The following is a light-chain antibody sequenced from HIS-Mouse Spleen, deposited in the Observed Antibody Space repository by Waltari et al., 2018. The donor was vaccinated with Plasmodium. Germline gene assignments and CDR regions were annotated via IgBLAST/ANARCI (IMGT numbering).Light chain of an antibody. CDR2: DAS. V-gene: IGKV3-11*01. J-gene: IGKJ4*01. CDR1: QSFSSY. Sequence: EIVFTQSPATLSLSPGERATLSCRASQSFSSYLAWYQQKPGQAPRLLIYDASKRATGIPARFSGSGSGTDFTLTISSLEPEDFAVYYCQQRSNWPRVLTFGGGTKVEIK. CDR3: QQRSNWPRVLT.